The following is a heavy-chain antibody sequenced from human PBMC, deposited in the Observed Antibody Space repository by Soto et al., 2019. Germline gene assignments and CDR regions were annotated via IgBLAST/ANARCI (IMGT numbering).Heavy chain of an antibody. CDR2: ISHSGRT. CDR1: GGSITSYY. Sequence: PSETLSLTCPVSGGSITSYYWSWIRQPPGKGLEWIGEISHSGRTNYNPSLKSRVTISVDTSKNRFSLRLSSVTAADTAVYYCARVWGGAFDFWGQGTMVTVSS. CDR3: ARVWGGAFDF. J-gene: IGHJ3*01. D-gene: IGHD3-10*01. V-gene: IGHV4-59*01.